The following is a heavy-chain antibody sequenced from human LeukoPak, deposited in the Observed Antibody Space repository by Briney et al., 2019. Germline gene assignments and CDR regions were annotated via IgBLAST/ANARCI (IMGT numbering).Heavy chain of an antibody. D-gene: IGHD4-23*01. Sequence: ASVKVSCKASGYTFTGHYMHWVRQAPGQGLEWMGWINPNSGGTNYAQKFQGRVTMTRDTSISTAYMELSRLRSDDTAVYYCARDRRRWGGNVLYGMDVWGQGTTVTVSS. CDR1: GYTFTGHY. J-gene: IGHJ6*02. V-gene: IGHV1-2*02. CDR2: INPNSGGT. CDR3: ARDRRRWGGNVLYGMDV.